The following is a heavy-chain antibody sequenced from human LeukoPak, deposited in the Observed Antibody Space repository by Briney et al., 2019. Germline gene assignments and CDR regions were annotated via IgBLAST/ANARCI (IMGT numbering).Heavy chain of an antibody. CDR3: ARGFRREPWYSYGLYFDY. CDR1: GGSFSGYY. V-gene: IGHV4-34*01. CDR2: INHSGST. D-gene: IGHD5-18*01. Sequence: SETLSLXCAVYGGSFSGYYWSWIRQPPGKGLEWIGEINHSGSTNYNPSLKSRVTISVDTSKNQFSLKLSSVTAADTAVYYCARGFRREPWYSYGLYFDYWGQGTLVTVSS. J-gene: IGHJ4*02.